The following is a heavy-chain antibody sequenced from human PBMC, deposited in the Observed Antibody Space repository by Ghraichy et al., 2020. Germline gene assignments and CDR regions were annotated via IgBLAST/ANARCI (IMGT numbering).Heavy chain of an antibody. D-gene: IGHD3-10*01. V-gene: IGHV3-7*01. CDR3: ARTGYYGSATGVD. Sequence: GGSLRLSCAASGFTFSGFWMNWVRQAPGKGLEWVANIKQDGTEKYYVDSVKGRFTISRDNVQNSLFLQMNSLRVEDTAVYYCARTGYYGSATGVDWGQSALVIFSS. CDR1: GFTFSGFW. J-gene: IGHJ1*01. CDR2: IKQDGTEK.